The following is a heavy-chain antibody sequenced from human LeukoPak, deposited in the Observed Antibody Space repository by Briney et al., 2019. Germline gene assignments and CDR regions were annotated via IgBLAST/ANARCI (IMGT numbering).Heavy chain of an antibody. D-gene: IGHD3-3*01. J-gene: IGHJ4*02. V-gene: IGHV4-4*07. CDR2: IYTVGST. Sequence: SETLSLTCTVSGGSISSYYWEWIRQPAAPGQEWMGQIYTVGSTNYNPSLKSRVIISVDKSKNQFSLKVNSLTAADTAIYYCARVREWSGPFDYWGQGILVTVSS. CDR1: GGSISSYY. CDR3: ARVREWSGPFDY.